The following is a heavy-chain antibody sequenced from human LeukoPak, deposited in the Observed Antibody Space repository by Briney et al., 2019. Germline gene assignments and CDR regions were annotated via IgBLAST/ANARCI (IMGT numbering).Heavy chain of an antibody. CDR3: ARGGTAGYSGYDY. J-gene: IGHJ4*02. V-gene: IGHV5-51*01. CDR2: IYPGDSDT. Sequence: GESLKISCKGSGYSFTSYWIGWVRRMPGKGLEWMGIIYPGDSDTTYSPSFQGQVTISADKSISTAYLQWSSLKASDTAMYCCARGGTAGYSGYDYWGQGTLVTVSS. CDR1: GYSFTSYW. D-gene: IGHD5-12*01.